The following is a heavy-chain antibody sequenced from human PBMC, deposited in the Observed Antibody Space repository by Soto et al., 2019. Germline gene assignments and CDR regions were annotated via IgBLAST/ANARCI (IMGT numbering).Heavy chain of an antibody. CDR1: GYTFTSYD. CDR3: ARRRGITIFGVVIGDHFDY. J-gene: IGHJ4*02. V-gene: IGHV1-8*01. CDR2: MNPNSGNT. Sequence: ASVKVSCKASGYTFTSYDINWVRQATGQGLEWMGWMNPNSGNTGYALKFQGRVTMTRNTSISTAYMELSSLRSEDTAVYYCARRRGITIFGVVIGDHFDYWGQGTLVTVSS. D-gene: IGHD3-3*01.